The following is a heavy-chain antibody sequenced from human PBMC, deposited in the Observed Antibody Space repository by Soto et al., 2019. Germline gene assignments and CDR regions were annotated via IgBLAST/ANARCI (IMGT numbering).Heavy chain of an antibody. Sequence: QVQLVQSGAEVKKPGSSVKVSCKTSGGPFSNYAISWVRQAPGQGLEWMGGIIPIFRSANYAQRFQGRVAITADESTSTAYMELSSLRSADTAVYYCAKGREYNLFSRGQPPPYYYYPMDVWGQGTTVTVSS. CDR1: GGPFSNYA. CDR2: IIPIFRSA. D-gene: IGHD1-20*01. CDR3: AKGREYNLFSRGQPPPYYYYPMDV. J-gene: IGHJ6*02. V-gene: IGHV1-69*01.